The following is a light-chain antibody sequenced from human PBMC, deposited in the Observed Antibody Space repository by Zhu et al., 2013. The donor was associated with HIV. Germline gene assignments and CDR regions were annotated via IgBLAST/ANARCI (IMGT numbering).Light chain of an antibody. Sequence: EIVLTQSPGTLSLSPGERATLSCRASQTISNNYLAWYQQKPGQAPRLLIYGASSRATGIPDRFSGSASGAEFTLTISSLQPDDFAVYYCQQFGSSPLTFGGGTNVELK. J-gene: IGKJ4*01. CDR2: GAS. CDR3: QQFGSSPLT. CDR1: QTISNNY. V-gene: IGKV3-20*01.